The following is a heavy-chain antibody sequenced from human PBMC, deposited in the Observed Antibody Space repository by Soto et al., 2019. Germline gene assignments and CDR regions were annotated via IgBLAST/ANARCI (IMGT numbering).Heavy chain of an antibody. CDR1: GLSISSGGYY. CDR2: IYYSGST. V-gene: IGHV4-31*03. D-gene: IGHD4-17*01. J-gene: IGHJ4*02. CDR3: ARGNYGDFSSYFDY. Sequence: SETLALTCTFDGLSISSGGYYWSWIRQHPGKGLEWIGYIYYSGSTYYNPSLKSRVTISVDTSKNQFSLKLSSVTAADTAVYYCARGNYGDFSSYFDYWGQGNLVTVSS.